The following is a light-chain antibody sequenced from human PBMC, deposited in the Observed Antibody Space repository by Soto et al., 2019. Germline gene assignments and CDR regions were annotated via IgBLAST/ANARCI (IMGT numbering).Light chain of an antibody. J-gene: IGKJ2*01. V-gene: IGKV3-20*01. Sequence: EIVLTQSPGTLSLSPGKRATLSCRASQSVSSSYLAWYQQKPGQAPRLLIYGASSRATGIPDRFSGSGSGTDFTLTISRLEPEDFAVYYCQQYGSSPRTFGQGTKLEIK. CDR1: QSVSSSY. CDR3: QQYGSSPRT. CDR2: GAS.